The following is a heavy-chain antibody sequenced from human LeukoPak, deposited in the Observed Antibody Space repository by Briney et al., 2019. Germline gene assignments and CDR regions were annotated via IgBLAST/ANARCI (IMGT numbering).Heavy chain of an antibody. CDR3: ARGSGGPRYSSRAGY. D-gene: IGHD6-13*01. V-gene: IGHV4-39*07. J-gene: IGHJ4*02. CDR1: GGSISSSSYY. CDR2: INHSGST. Sequence: SETLSLTCTVSGGSISSSSYYWGWIRQPPGKGLEWIGEINHSGSTNYNPSLKSRVTISVDTSKNQFSLKLSSVTAADTAVYYCARGSGGPRYSSRAGYWGQGTLVTVSS.